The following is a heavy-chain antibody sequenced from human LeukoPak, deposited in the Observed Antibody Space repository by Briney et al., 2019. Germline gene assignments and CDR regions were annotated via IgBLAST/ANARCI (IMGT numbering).Heavy chain of an antibody. D-gene: IGHD3-3*01. CDR1: GFTVSGDY. CDR3: ARAHDSYYFDY. V-gene: IGHV3-53*01. CDR2: IYSGGTT. J-gene: IGHJ4*02. Sequence: GGSLRLSCAASGFTVSGDYMSWVRQAPGKGLEWVSLIYSGGTTYYADSVKGRFTISRDNSKNTVYLQMNSLRAEDTAVYYCARAHDSYYFDYWGQGTLVTVSS.